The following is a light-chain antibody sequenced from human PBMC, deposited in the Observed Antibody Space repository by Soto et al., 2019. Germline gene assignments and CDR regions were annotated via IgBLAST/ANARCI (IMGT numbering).Light chain of an antibody. CDR2: SNN. CDR3: AAWDDSLNGHVV. Sequence: QSVLTQPPSASGTPGQRVTISCSGSSSNIGSNTVNLYQQLPGTAPKLLIYSNNQRPSGVPDRFSGSKSGTSASLAISGRQSEDEADYYCAAWDDSLNGHVVFGGGTKLTVL. V-gene: IGLV1-44*01. CDR1: SSNIGSNT. J-gene: IGLJ2*01.